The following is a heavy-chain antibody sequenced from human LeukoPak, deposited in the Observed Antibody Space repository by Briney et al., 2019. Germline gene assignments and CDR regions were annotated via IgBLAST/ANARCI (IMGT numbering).Heavy chain of an antibody. CDR2: VFYTGKT. CDR3: ARVFDL. V-gene: IGHV4-39*07. CDR1: GGSVSTSDYY. J-gene: IGHJ4*02. Sequence: SETLSLTCTVSGGSVSTSDYYWGWLRQSPVKGLEWIGDVFYTGKTNYNPSLRGRATIPIDTSKNQFSLKLPYVTAADSAVYYCARVFDLWGQGTLVTVSS.